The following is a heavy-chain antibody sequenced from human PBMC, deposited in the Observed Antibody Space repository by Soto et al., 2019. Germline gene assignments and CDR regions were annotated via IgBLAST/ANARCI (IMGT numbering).Heavy chain of an antibody. Sequence: DVQLVESGGGLVQPGRSLRLSCAASGFTFDDYAMHWVRQAPGKGLEWVSGISWNSGSIGYADSVKGRFTISRDSAKNSLYLQMNSLRAEDTALYYCAKVKGMDVWGKGTTVTVSS. CDR1: GFTFDDYA. CDR3: AKVKGMDV. CDR2: ISWNSGSI. J-gene: IGHJ6*03. V-gene: IGHV3-9*01.